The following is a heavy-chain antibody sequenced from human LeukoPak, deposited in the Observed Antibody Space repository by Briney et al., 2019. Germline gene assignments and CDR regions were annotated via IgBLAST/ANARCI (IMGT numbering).Heavy chain of an antibody. CDR3: ARQGGIAAAGMYYFDY. CDR2: IYYSGST. D-gene: IGHD6-13*01. J-gene: IGHJ4*02. Sequence: SETLSLTCTVSGGSISSHYWSWIRQPPGKGLEWIGYIYYSGSTNYNPSLKSRVTISVDTSKNQFSLKLSSVTAADTAVYYCARQGGIAAAGMYYFDYWGQGTLVTVSS. CDR1: GGSISSHY. V-gene: IGHV4-59*08.